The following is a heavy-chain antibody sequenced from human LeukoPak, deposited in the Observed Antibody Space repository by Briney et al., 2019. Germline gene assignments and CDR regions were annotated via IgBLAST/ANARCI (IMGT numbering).Heavy chain of an antibody. V-gene: IGHV3-30*03. CDR1: GFTFSSYG. CDR3: ARDHRGDFDY. CDR2: ISYDGSNK. J-gene: IGHJ4*02. D-gene: IGHD1-14*01. Sequence: GRSLRLSCAASGFTFSSYGMHWVRQAPGKGLEWVAVISYDGSNKYYADSVKGRFTISRDNSKNTLYLQMNSLRAEDTAVYYCARDHRGDFDYWGQGTLVTVSS.